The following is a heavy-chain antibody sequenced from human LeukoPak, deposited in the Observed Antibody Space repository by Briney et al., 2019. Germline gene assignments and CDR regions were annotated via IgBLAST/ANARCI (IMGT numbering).Heavy chain of an antibody. V-gene: IGHV3-9*01. D-gene: IGHD2-2*01. J-gene: IGHJ3*02. Sequence: SLRLSCAASGFTFDDYAMHWVRQAPGKGLEWVSGISWNSGSIGYADSVKGRFTISRDNAKNSLYLQMNSLRVEDTAVYYCAKVTVPAVDDAFDIWGQGTMVTVSS. CDR2: ISWNSGSI. CDR1: GFTFDDYA. CDR3: AKVTVPAVDDAFDI.